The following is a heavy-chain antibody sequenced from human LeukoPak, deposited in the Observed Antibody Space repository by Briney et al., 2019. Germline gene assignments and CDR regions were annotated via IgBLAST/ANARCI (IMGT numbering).Heavy chain of an antibody. J-gene: IGHJ4*02. V-gene: IGHV1-8*01. CDR1: GYTFTSYD. D-gene: IGHD6-19*01. CDR2: MNPNSGNT. CDR3: ARGGENSGFDY. Sequence: GSVKVSCKASGYTFTSYDINWVRQATGQGLEWMGWMNPNSGNTGYAQKFQGRVTMTRNTSISTAYMELSSLRSEDTALYYCARGGENSGFDYWGQGTLVIVSS.